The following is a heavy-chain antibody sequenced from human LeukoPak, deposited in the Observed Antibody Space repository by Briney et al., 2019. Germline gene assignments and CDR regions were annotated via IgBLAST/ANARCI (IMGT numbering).Heavy chain of an antibody. D-gene: IGHD3-22*01. CDR3: ARESSGYFY. V-gene: IGHV3-21*01. J-gene: IGHJ4*02. CDR1: GFNFSSYS. Sequence: GGSLRLSCAASGFNFSSYSMNWVRRAPGKGLEWVSSISSSSSFRYYADSVKGRFTISRDNAKNSLYLQMNSLRAEDTAVYYCARESSGYFYWGQGTLVTVSS. CDR2: ISSSSSFR.